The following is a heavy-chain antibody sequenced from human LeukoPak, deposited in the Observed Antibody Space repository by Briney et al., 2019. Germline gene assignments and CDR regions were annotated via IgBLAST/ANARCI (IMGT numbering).Heavy chain of an antibody. D-gene: IGHD5-24*01. CDR2: INHSGST. Sequence: SETLSLTCAVYGGPFSDYYWSWIRQPPGKGLEWIGRINHSGSTNYSPSLKSRATISVDTSKSQFSLKLNSMTAADTAVYYCAIGEGARDGYNYEGPFYFDYWGQGTLVTVSS. J-gene: IGHJ4*02. CDR3: AIGEGARDGYNYEGPFYFDY. CDR1: GGPFSDYY. V-gene: IGHV4-34*01.